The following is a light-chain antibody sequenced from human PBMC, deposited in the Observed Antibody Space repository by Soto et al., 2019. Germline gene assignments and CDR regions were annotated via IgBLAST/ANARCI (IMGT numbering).Light chain of an antibody. CDR1: SSDFGGYNY. J-gene: IGLJ1*01. CDR3: SSYTSSSTLGV. Sequence: QSALTQPASVSGSPGQSITISCTGASSDFGGYNYVSWYQQHPGKAPKLMIYDVSNRPSGVSSRFSGSKSGNTASLTISGLQAEDGADYYCSSYTSSSTLGVFGTGTKVTVL. V-gene: IGLV2-14*01. CDR2: DVS.